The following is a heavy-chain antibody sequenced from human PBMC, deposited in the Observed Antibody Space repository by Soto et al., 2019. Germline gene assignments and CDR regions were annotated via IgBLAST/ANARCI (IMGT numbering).Heavy chain of an antibody. J-gene: IGHJ6*02. Sequence: HPGGSLRLSCAASGFTFDDYAMHWVRQAPGKGLEWVSGISWNSGSIGYADSVKGRFTISRDNAKNSLYLQMNSLRAEDTALYYCAKDMFMTLSAAAPDYYYYYGMDVWGQGTTVTVSS. V-gene: IGHV3-9*01. D-gene: IGHD2-2*01. CDR2: ISWNSGSI. CDR3: AKDMFMTLSAAAPDYYYYYGMDV. CDR1: GFTFDDYA.